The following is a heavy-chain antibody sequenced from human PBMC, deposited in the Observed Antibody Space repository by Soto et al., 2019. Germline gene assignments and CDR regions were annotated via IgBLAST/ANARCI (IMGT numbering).Heavy chain of an antibody. V-gene: IGHV3-15*01. Sequence: PGGSLRLSCAASGFTFSNAWMSWVRQAPGKGLEWVGRIKSKTDGGTTDYAAPVKGRFTISRDDSKNTLYLQMNSLKTEDTAVYYCTTDARHGDYFDYWGQGTLVTSPQ. CDR2: IKSKTDGGTT. CDR1: GFTFSNAW. J-gene: IGHJ4*02. D-gene: IGHD4-17*01. CDR3: TTDARHGDYFDY.